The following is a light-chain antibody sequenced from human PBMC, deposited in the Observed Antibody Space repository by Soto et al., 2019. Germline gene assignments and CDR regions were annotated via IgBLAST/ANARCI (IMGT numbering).Light chain of an antibody. V-gene: IGLV1-51*01. CDR2: GNN. J-gene: IGLJ1*01. CDR1: SFNIGGNY. CDR3: QSYDSSLSGSCV. Sequence: QSVLTQPPSVSAAPGQKVTISCSGSSFNIGGNYVSWYVQVPGTVPKFLIYGNNKRPSGIPDRFSGSKSGTSATLGITGLQAEDEADYYCQSYDSSLSGSCVFGTGTKLTVL.